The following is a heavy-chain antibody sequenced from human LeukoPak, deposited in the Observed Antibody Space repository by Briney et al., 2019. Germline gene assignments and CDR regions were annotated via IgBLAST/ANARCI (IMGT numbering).Heavy chain of an antibody. V-gene: IGHV3-7*01. CDR1: GFSVSGYW. J-gene: IGHJ4*02. CDR3: AREWQGGIAAAGTRIEGDY. CDR2: IKQDGSEK. D-gene: IGHD6-13*01. Sequence: QTGGSLRLSCAVSGFSVSGYWMTWVRQAPGKGLEWLANIKQDGSEKNYVVSVKGRFTISRDNAENSLFLQMNSLRVEDTAVYYCAREWQGGIAAAGTRIEGDYWGQGTLVAVSS.